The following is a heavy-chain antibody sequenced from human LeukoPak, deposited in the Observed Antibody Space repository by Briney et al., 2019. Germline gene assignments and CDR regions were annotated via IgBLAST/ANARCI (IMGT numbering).Heavy chain of an antibody. CDR2: ILYDGSNI. Sequence: GGSLRLSCAASGFTFSSYAMHWVRQAPGKGLEWVAVILYDGSNIYYGDSVKGRFTISRDNSENTLYLQMNSLRPEDTAVYYCARGRLLYFAKRGDYWGQGTLVTVSS. J-gene: IGHJ4*02. CDR3: ARGRLLYFAKRGDY. V-gene: IGHV3-30*04. CDR1: GFTFSSYA. D-gene: IGHD3-3*01.